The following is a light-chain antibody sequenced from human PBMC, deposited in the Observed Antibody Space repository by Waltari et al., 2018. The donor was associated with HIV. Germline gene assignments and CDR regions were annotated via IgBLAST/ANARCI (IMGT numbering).Light chain of an antibody. Sequence: QSVLTQAPSVSGAPGQRVTISCSGCSSNIGAGYDVHWYQQRPGTSPKLLIYVDTNRPSGVPDRFSGSKSGTSASLVITGLQADDEADYYCQSFDSSLSSSVVFGGGTKLTVL. V-gene: IGLV1-40*01. J-gene: IGLJ2*01. CDR3: QSFDSSLSSSVV. CDR2: VDT. CDR1: SSNIGAGYD.